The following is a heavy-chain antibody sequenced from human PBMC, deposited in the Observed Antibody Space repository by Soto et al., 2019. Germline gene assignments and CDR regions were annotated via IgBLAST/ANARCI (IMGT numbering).Heavy chain of an antibody. CDR3: ASGGYTYGFSAMDV. Sequence: QVQLVQSGAEVKKPGASVKISCKASGYTFSSSYIHWVRQAPGQGLEWMGLINPSGFSTDYAQTFQGRVTATRDTSTSTVYMELSSLRSEDTAVYYCASGGYTYGFSAMDVWGPGTTVAVSS. D-gene: IGHD5-18*01. CDR2: INPSGFST. CDR1: GYTFSSSY. J-gene: IGHJ6*02. V-gene: IGHV1-46*01.